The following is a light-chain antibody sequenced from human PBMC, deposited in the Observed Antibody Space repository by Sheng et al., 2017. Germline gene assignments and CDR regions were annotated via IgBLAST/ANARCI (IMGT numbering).Light chain of an antibody. CDR2: GAS. J-gene: IGKJ3*01. Sequence: ETVMTQSPATLSVSPGERATLSCRASQSVSNNLAWYQQKPGQAPRLLIFGASTRATGIPARFSGSGSGTEFTLTISSLQSEDFAVYYCQQYNNWPPIFTFGLGPKWIS. V-gene: IGKV3-15*01. CDR3: QQYNNWPPIFT. CDR1: QSVSNN.